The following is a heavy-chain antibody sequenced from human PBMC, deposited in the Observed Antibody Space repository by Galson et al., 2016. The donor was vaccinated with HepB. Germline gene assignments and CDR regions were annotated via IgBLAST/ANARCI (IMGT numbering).Heavy chain of an antibody. J-gene: IGHJ6*02. Sequence: SLRLSCAGSGFIFNSHAMSWVRQAPGKGLEWVSGISGSGGRTYYADSVKGRFTISRDNSKNTVYLQMNSLRVEDTALYYCAKDGYFASGSALYGMDVWGQGTTVTVSS. CDR3: AKDGYFASGSALYGMDV. CDR1: GFIFNSHA. D-gene: IGHD3-10*01. CDR2: ISGSGGRT. V-gene: IGHV3-23*01.